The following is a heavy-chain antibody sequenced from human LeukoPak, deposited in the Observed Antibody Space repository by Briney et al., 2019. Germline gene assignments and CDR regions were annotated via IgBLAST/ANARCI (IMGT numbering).Heavy chain of an antibody. V-gene: IGHV4-59*01. CDR3: ARGDILSNFWAFDI. Sequence: PSETLSLTYTVSGGSISSYYWSWIRQPPGKGLEWIGYIYYSGSTNYDPSLKSRVTISLDTSKNQFSLKLSSVTAADTAVYYCARGDILSNFWAFDIWGQGTMVTVSS. CDR2: IYYSGST. J-gene: IGHJ3*02. D-gene: IGHD3-9*01. CDR1: GGSISSYY.